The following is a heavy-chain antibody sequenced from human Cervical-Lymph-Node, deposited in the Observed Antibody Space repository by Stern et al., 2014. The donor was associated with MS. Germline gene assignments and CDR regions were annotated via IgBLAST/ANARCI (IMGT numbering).Heavy chain of an antibody. CDR1: GFTFSSYA. D-gene: IGHD3-16*01. V-gene: IGHV3-30*01. CDR3: AREIRYYFDY. Sequence: VQLVESGGGVVQPGRSLRLSCAASGFTFSSYAMHWVRQAPGKGLEWVAVISYDGSNKYYADSVKGRFTISRDNSKNTLYLQMNSLRAEDTAVYYCAREIRYYFDYWGQGTLVTVSS. CDR2: ISYDGSNK. J-gene: IGHJ4*02.